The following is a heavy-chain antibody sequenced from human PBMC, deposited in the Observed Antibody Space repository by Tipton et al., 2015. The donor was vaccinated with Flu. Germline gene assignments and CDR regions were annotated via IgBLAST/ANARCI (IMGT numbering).Heavy chain of an antibody. J-gene: IGHJ2*01. V-gene: IGHV4-4*07. D-gene: IGHD6-13*01. CDR1: GTSVSSFY. Sequence: LRLSCSVSGTSVSSFYWSWIRQSAGKRLEWIGRMYIRGSTNYNPSLKSRVTMSVDTSKNQVSLNVKSVTVADTAVYFCARDLYASSWRRYFDLWGRGTLVTVSS. CDR3: ARDLYASSWRRYFDL. CDR2: MYIRGST.